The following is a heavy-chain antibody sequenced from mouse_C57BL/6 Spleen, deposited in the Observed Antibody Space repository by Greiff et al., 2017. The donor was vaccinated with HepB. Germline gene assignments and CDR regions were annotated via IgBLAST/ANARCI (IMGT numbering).Heavy chain of an antibody. CDR3: ARAMDY. J-gene: IGHJ4*01. CDR2: IDPANGNT. Sequence: EVHLVASVAVLVRPGASVKFSCTASGFNFNYTYLHCVKQMPEQCLECIVRIDPANGNTKYAPKFQGKATITADTSSNTAYLQLSSLTSEDTAIYYCARAMDYWGQGTSVTVSS. V-gene: IGHV14-3*01. CDR1: GFNFNYTY.